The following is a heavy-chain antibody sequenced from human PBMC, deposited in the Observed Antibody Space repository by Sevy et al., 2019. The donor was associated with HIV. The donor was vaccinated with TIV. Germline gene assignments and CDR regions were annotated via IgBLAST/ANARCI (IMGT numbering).Heavy chain of an antibody. CDR1: GYTFIRNG. V-gene: IGHV1-18*01. D-gene: IGHD3-22*01. J-gene: IGHJ6*02. CDR2: ISGYNGDT. CDR3: ARDRNNYDSSGYPKGMDV. Sequence: ASVKVSCKASGYTFIRNGITWVRQAPGQGLEWMGWISGYNGDTNYAQKFQGRVTMTTDTSTGTAYMELRSLRSDDTAVYYCARDRNNYDSSGYPKGMDVWGQGTTVTVSS.